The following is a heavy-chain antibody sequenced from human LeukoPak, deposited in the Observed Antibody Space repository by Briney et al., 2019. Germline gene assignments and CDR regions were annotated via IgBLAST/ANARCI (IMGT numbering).Heavy chain of an antibody. J-gene: IGHJ6*02. D-gene: IGHD3-16*01. Sequence: GESLKISCKGSGYSFTSYWIGWVRQMPGKGLEWMGIIYPGDSDTRHSPSFQGQVTISADKSISTAYLQWSSLKASDTAMYYCARYPPGGDYYYYGMDVWGQGTTVTVSS. CDR3: ARYPPGGDYYYYGMDV. CDR1: GYSFTSYW. V-gene: IGHV5-51*01. CDR2: IYPGDSDT.